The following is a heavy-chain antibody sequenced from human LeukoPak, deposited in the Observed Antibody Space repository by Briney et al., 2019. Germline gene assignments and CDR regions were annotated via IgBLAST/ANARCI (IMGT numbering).Heavy chain of an antibody. J-gene: IGHJ4*02. CDR3: VRTPYDYSNYLDY. V-gene: IGHV5-51*01. Sequence: GASLQISCKGSGYLFTSYWIGWVRPLPGKGLGWMGIIYPGDSDTRYSPSFQGQVTISADKSISTAYLQWSSLKASDTAMYYCVRTPYDYSNYLDYWGQGTLVTVSS. D-gene: IGHD4-11*01. CDR1: GYLFTSYW. CDR2: IYPGDSDT.